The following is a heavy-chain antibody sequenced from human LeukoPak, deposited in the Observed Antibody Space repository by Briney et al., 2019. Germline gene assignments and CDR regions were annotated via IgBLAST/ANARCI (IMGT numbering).Heavy chain of an antibody. CDR2: ISCYNGHT. Sequence: ASVTVSCKASGYTFTKYGLNWVRQAPGQGLQWMGWISCYNGHTHYAQNFQGRVTMTTDTSTNTAYMELRSLRSDDTAVYYCARREGRSASPFFFDSWGQGTLVTVSS. V-gene: IGHV1-18*01. J-gene: IGHJ4*02. D-gene: IGHD6-6*01. CDR3: ARREGRSASPFFFDS. CDR1: GYTFTKYG.